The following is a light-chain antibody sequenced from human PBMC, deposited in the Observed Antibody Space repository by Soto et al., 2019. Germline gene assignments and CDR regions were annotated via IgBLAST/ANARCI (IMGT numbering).Light chain of an antibody. J-gene: IGKJ1*01. CDR1: QSISTW. CDR2: DVS. CDR3: QQYSDWWT. Sequence: DIPMTQSPSTLSASVGDRVTITCRASQSISTWLAWYQQKPGKAPNLLIYDVSTLQSGVPSRFSGSGSGTEFTLTISSLQPDDFATYYCQQYSDWWTFGQGTKVEIK. V-gene: IGKV1-5*01.